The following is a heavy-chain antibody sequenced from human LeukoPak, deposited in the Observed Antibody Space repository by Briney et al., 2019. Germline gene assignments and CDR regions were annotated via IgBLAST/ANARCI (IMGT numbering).Heavy chain of an antibody. Sequence: PSETLSLTCTVSGGSISSYYWSWIRQPPGKGLEWIGYIYYSGSTNYNPSLKSRVTISVDTSKNQFSLKLSSVTAADTAVYYCARDFWSGSNWFDPWGQGTLVTVSS. CDR1: GGSISSYY. CDR2: IYYSGST. V-gene: IGHV4-59*01. J-gene: IGHJ5*02. D-gene: IGHD3-3*01. CDR3: ARDFWSGSNWFDP.